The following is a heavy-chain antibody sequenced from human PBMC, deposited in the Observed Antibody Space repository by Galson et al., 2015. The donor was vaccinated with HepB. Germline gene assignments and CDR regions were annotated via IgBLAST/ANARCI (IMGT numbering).Heavy chain of an antibody. J-gene: IGHJ6*02. CDR1: GFTFSDSP. D-gene: IGHD3-10*01. CDR3: SRLRGENRGFFGGMDV. Sequence: SLRLSCAASGFTFSDSPMHWVRQASGKGLEWVGRIRTKANSYATEYAASVKGRFTISRDDSKNTAYLQMNSLKTEDTAVYYCSRLRGENRGFFGGMDVWGQGTTVTVSS. V-gene: IGHV3-73*01. CDR2: IRTKANSYAT.